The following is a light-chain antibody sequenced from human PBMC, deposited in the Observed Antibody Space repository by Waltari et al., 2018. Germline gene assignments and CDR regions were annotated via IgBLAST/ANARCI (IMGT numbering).Light chain of an antibody. CDR1: RSDGGTSGR. Sequence: QSALTRTASVSGSPGQSTPISCTGTRSDGGTSGRVSWYQQNPDRAPKLMLYEVSKRPSGISKRFSGCKSGSTAYLTISGLQAEDEADYYCCVNGVNKTYVFGSGTKVTVL. CDR3: CVNGVNKTYV. CDR2: EVS. J-gene: IGLJ1*01. V-gene: IGLV2-23*02.